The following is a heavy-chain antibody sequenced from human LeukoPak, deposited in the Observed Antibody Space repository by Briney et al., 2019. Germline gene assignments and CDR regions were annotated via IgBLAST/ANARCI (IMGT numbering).Heavy chain of an antibody. V-gene: IGHV3-23*01. CDR3: VKESPAFDY. CDR2: ISGSGAST. J-gene: IGHJ4*02. CDR1: GFTLSSYA. Sequence: PGGSLRLSCVASGFTLSSYAMGWVRQAPGKGLEWVSIISGSGASTYYADSVKGRFTISRDNSKNTLYLQMNSLRAEDTAIYYCVKESPAFDYWGQGTLVTVSS.